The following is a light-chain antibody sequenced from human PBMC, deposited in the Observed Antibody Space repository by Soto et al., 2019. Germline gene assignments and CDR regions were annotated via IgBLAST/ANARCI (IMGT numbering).Light chain of an antibody. V-gene: IGKV1-39*01. CDR3: QQSYSIPRT. CDR2: ATS. J-gene: IGKJ4*01. CDR1: QSITTY. Sequence: DIQMTQSPSSLSASVGDRVTITCRASQSITTYLNWYQQKPGKAPKLLIYATSSLQSGVPSSFSGSGSGPDFTLTISSLQPEDFATYYCQQSYSIPRTFGGGTKVEIK.